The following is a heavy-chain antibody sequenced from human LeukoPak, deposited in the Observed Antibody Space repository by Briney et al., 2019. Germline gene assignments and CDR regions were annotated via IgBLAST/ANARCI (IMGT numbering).Heavy chain of an antibody. CDR3: AKDTSKWEGDGDFDY. D-gene: IGHD1-26*01. CDR2: IRYDGSNK. J-gene: IGHJ4*02. Sequence: GGSLRLSCAASGFTFSSYGMHWVRQAPGKGLEWVAFIRYDGSNKYYADSVKGRFTISRDNSKNTLYLQMNSLRAEDTAVYYCAKDTSKWEGDGDFDYWGQGTLVTVSS. V-gene: IGHV3-30*02. CDR1: GFTFSSYG.